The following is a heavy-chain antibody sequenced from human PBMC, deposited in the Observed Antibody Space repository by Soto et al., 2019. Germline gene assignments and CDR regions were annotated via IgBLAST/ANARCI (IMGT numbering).Heavy chain of an antibody. CDR3: ARVGGYDCLYFQH. J-gene: IGHJ1*01. D-gene: IGHD5-12*01. CDR2: IYSGGST. Sequence: HPGGSLRLSCAASGFTVSSNYMSWVRQAPGKGLEWVSVIYSGGSTYYADSVKGRFTISRDNSKNTLYLQMNSLRAEDTAVYYCARVGGYDCLYFQHWGQGTPVTVSS. V-gene: IGHV3-66*01. CDR1: GFTVSSNY.